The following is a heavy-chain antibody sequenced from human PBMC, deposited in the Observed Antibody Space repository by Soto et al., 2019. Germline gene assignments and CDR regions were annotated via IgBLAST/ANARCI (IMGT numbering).Heavy chain of an antibody. D-gene: IGHD3-10*01. CDR3: AREASMEGSGSYYNRDALDI. V-gene: IGHV3-30-3*01. J-gene: IGHJ3*02. CDR2: ISYDGSNE. Sequence: GGSLRLSCAASVFTFSSYAMHWVRQAPGEGLEWMSVISYDGSNEYDSDSVKGRFTISRDNSKNTLYLKMNSLRAEYTAVYYCAREASMEGSGSYYNRDALDILGQGTMVPVSS. CDR1: VFTFSSYA.